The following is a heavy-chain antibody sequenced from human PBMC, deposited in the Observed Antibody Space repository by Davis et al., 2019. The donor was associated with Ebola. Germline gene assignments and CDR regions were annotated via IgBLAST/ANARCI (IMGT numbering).Heavy chain of an antibody. CDR3: ARARYYDFWSGYWNYYYYMDV. D-gene: IGHD3-3*01. CDR1: GYTFTGYY. J-gene: IGHJ6*03. Sequence: ASVKVSCKASGYTFTGYYMHWVRQAPGQGLEWMGWINPNSGGTNYAQKFQGRVTMTRDTSISTAYMELSRLRSEDTAVYSCARARYYDFWSGYWNYYYYMDVWGKGTTVTVSS. CDR2: INPNSGGT. V-gene: IGHV1-2*02.